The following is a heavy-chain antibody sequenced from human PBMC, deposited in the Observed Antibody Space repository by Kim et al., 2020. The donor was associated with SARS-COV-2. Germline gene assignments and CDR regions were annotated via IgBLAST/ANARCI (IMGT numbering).Heavy chain of an antibody. CDR3: AKGGAARENYYYGMDV. D-gene: IGHD6-6*01. V-gene: IGHV3-9*01. Sequence: GGSLRLSCAASGFTFDDYAMHWVRQAPGKGLEWVSGISWNSGSIGYADSVKGRFTISRDNAKNSLYLQMNSLRAEDTALYYCAKGGAARENYYYGMDVWGQGTTVTVSS. J-gene: IGHJ6*02. CDR1: GFTFDDYA. CDR2: ISWNSGSI.